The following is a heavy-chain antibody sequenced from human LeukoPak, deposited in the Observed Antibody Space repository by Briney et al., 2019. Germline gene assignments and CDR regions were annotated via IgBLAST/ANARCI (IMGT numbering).Heavy chain of an antibody. Sequence: GGSLRLSCAASGFTISSYAMSWVRQAPGKGLEWVSAISGSGGSTYYADSVKGRFTISRDNSKNTLYLQMNSLRAEDTAVYYCAKDITMIAVAPGGFDYWGQGTLVTVSS. D-gene: IGHD3-22*01. J-gene: IGHJ4*02. V-gene: IGHV3-23*01. CDR1: GFTISSYA. CDR2: ISGSGGST. CDR3: AKDITMIAVAPGGFDY.